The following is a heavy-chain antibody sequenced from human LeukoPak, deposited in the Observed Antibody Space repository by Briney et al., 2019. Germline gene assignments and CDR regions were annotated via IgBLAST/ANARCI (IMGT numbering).Heavy chain of an antibody. CDR3: ASNWASIAFDY. V-gene: IGHV3-7*01. CDR1: QFTFTSYW. J-gene: IGHJ4*02. D-gene: IGHD6-6*01. Sequence: GGSLGLSCAASQFTFTSYWMSWDRQAPGKGLEWVANINQDGSERYYVDSVKGRFTISRDNAKSSLYLQMNSLRAEDTAVYYCASNWASIAFDYWGQGTLVTVSS. CDR2: INQDGSER.